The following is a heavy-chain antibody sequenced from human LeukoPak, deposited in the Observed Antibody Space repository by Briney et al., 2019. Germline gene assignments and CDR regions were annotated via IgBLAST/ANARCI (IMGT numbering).Heavy chain of an antibody. CDR3: ARGSHPVTGTLGGYSDP. J-gene: IGHJ5*02. Sequence: KPSETLSLICSVSSYSINSNYYWGWIRQSPGKGLEWIGSIYHTGSTYYNPSLKSRVTISLDASNKQFSLRLSSVTAADTAVYYCARGSHPVTGTLGGYSDPWGQGTLVTVSS. CDR1: SYSINSNYY. D-gene: IGHD6-19*01. V-gene: IGHV4-38-2*02. CDR2: IYHTGST.